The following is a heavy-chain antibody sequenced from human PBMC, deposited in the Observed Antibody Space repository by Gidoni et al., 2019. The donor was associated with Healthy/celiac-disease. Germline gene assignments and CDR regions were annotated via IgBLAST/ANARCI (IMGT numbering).Heavy chain of an antibody. CDR2: ISCSVGRT. CDR1: GFPFSSYA. Sequence: EVQQLESGGGLVQPGGSLRLSCEDSGFPFSSYAMSWVRQAPVKGLEGVAAISCSVGRTYYADSVKGRFTISSDNSKNSLFLQMNGLRAEDSAVYYCAKLLTVPGGESYSFDYWGQGTLVTVSS. J-gene: IGHJ4*02. V-gene: IGHV3-23*01. D-gene: IGHD7-27*01. CDR3: AKLLTVPGGESYSFDY.